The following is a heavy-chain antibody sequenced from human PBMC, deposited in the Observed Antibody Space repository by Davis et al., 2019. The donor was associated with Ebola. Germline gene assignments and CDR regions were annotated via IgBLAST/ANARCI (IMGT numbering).Heavy chain of an antibody. Sequence: SVKVSCKASGGTFSSYAISWVRQAPGQGLEWMGGIIPIFGTANYAQKFQGRVTITADESTSTAYMELRSLRSDDTAVYYCARHTIFGVVIIGAFDYWGQGTLVTVSS. J-gene: IGHJ4*02. CDR3: ARHTIFGVVIIGAFDY. CDR1: GGTFSSYA. V-gene: IGHV1-69*13. D-gene: IGHD3-3*01. CDR2: IIPIFGTA.